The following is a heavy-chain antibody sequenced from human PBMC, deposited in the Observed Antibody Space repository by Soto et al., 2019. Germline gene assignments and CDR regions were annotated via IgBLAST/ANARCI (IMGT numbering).Heavy chain of an antibody. CDR1: GGSISSSSYY. CDR2: IYYSGST. D-gene: IGHD6-19*01. CDR3: ASQIYSSGWFYYFDY. V-gene: IGHV4-39*01. J-gene: IGHJ4*02. Sequence: SETLSLTCTVSGGSISSSSYYWGWIRQPPGKGLEWIGSIYYSGSTNYNPSLKSRVTISVATSKNQFSLKLSSVTAADTAVYYCASQIYSSGWFYYFDYWGQGTLVTVSS.